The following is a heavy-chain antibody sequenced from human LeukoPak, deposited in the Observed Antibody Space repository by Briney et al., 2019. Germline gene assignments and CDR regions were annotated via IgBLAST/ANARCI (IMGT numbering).Heavy chain of an antibody. J-gene: IGHJ4*02. D-gene: IGHD6-13*01. Sequence: GASVKVSCKASGYTFTSYDINWVRQATGQGLEWMGWMNPNSGNTGYAQKFQGRVTMTRNTSISTAYMELSSLRSEDTAVYYCARDDWDSSPFDYWGQGTLVTVSS. V-gene: IGHV1-8*01. CDR3: ARDDWDSSPFDY. CDR2: MNPNSGNT. CDR1: GYTFTSYD.